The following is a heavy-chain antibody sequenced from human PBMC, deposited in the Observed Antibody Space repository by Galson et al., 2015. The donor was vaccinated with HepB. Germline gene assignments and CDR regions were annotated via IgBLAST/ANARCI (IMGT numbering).Heavy chain of an antibody. J-gene: IGHJ4*02. CDR3: ARGRSGYSYENDY. Sequence: TLSLTCTVSGGSISSGGYYWSWVRQHPGKGLEWIGYIYYSGSTYYNPSLKSRVTISVDTSKNQFSLKLSSVTAADTAVYYCARGRSGYSYENDYWGQGTLVTVSS. CDR1: GGSISSGGYY. V-gene: IGHV4-31*03. CDR2: IYYSGST. D-gene: IGHD5-12*01.